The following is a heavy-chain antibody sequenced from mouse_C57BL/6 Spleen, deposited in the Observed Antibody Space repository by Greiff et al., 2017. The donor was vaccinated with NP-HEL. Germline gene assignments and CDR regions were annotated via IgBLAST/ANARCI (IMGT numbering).Heavy chain of an antibody. J-gene: IGHJ1*03. D-gene: IGHD1-1*01. CDR3: ARSATVVGPNWYVDV. V-gene: IGHV14-3*01. CDR2: IDPANGNT. CDR1: GFNIKNTY. Sequence: VQLQQSVAELVRPGASVKLSCTASGFNIKNTYMHWVKQRPEQGLEWIGRIDPANGNTKYAPKFQGKATITADTSSNTAYLQLSSLTSEDTAIYYCARSATVVGPNWYVDVWGTGTTVTVSS.